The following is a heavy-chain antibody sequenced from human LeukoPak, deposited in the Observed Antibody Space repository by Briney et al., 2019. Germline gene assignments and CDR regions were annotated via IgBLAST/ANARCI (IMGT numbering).Heavy chain of an antibody. J-gene: IGHJ4*02. CDR3: AKTLGYCSGGSCLSRYYFDY. Sequence: PGGSLRLSCAASGFTFDDYAMSWVRQAPGKGLEWVSAISGSGGSTYYADSVKGRFTISRDNSKSTLYLQMNSLRAEDTAVYYCAKTLGYCSGGSCLSRYYFDYWGQGTLVTVSS. D-gene: IGHD2-15*01. V-gene: IGHV3-23*01. CDR2: ISGSGGST. CDR1: GFTFDDYA.